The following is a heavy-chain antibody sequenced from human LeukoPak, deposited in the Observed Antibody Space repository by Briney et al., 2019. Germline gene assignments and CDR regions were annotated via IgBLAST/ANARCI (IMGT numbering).Heavy chain of an antibody. Sequence: TSVKVSCKASGYTFTGYYLHWVRQAPGQGLEWMGCVNPNSGDTNYAQKFQGSVTMTRDTSISTVYMELSRLRSDDTAVYYCARASGSYWWFDSWGQGTLVTVSS. CDR2: VNPNSGDT. J-gene: IGHJ5*01. D-gene: IGHD1-26*01. V-gene: IGHV1-2*02. CDR1: GYTFTGYY. CDR3: ARASGSYWWFDS.